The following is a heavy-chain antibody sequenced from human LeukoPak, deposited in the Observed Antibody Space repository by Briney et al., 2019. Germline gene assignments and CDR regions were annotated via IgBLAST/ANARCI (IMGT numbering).Heavy chain of an antibody. J-gene: IGHJ4*02. Sequence: GGSLRLSCAASGFTFSDHYMDWVRQAPGKGLEWVGRTRNKANGYTTEYAASVKGRFTISRDDSKNSLYLQMNSLKTEDTAVYYCARAAYGDYLFDYWGQGTLVTVSS. D-gene: IGHD4-17*01. CDR1: GFTFSDHY. V-gene: IGHV3-72*01. CDR3: ARAAYGDYLFDY. CDR2: TRNKANGYTT.